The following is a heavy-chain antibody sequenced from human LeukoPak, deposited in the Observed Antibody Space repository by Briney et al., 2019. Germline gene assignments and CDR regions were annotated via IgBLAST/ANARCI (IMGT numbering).Heavy chain of an antibody. CDR1: GGSISNYH. CDR2: FHHSGST. Sequence: KSSETLSLTCTVSGGSISNYHWSWIRQPPGKGLEWIGCFHHSGSTNYNPSLKSRVTTSVDTSKNEFSLKLNSVTAAVTAVYYCASTQQWLAFDYWGQGILVTVSS. J-gene: IGHJ4*02. D-gene: IGHD6-19*01. CDR3: ASTQQWLAFDY. V-gene: IGHV4-59*01.